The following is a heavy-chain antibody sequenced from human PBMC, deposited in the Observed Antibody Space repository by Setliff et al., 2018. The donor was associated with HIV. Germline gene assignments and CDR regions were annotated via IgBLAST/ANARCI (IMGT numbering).Heavy chain of an antibody. CDR3: ARGEACGGGCHYAFEL. CDR1: GDSISSDFY. D-gene: IGHD2-21*02. Sequence: PSETLSLTCTVSGDSISSDFYWGWIRQPPGKGLEWIASIYHSGNTYYMPSLQSRVTISVDMSKNQFSLKLNSVTAADTAAYYCARGEACGGGCHYAFELWGRGTMVTVSS. V-gene: IGHV4-38-2*02. CDR2: IYHSGNT. J-gene: IGHJ3*01.